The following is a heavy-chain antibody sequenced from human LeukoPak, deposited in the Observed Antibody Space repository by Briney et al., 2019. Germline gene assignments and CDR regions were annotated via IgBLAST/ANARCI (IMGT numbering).Heavy chain of an antibody. D-gene: IGHD2-2*01. CDR2: ISGDGGST. J-gene: IGHJ6*01. CDR1: GFTFEDYA. V-gene: IGHV3-43*02. Sequence: PGGSLRLSCAASGFTFEDYAMHWVRQAPGKGLEWVSLISGDGGSTYYADSVKGRFTISRDNSKNSLYLQMNSLRTEDTALYYCAKDISYGYCSSTSCYAGGMDVWGQGTTVTVSS. CDR3: AKDISYGYCSSTSCYAGGMDV.